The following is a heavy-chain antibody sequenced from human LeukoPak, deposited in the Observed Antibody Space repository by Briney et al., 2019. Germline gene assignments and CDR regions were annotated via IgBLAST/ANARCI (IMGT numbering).Heavy chain of an antibody. Sequence: SETLSLTCAVSGGSISSSNWWSWVRQPPGKGLEWIGEIYHSGSTNYNPSLKSRVTISVDKSKNQFSLKLSSVTAADTAVYYCARSPGSGWPYYFDYWGQGTLVTVSS. V-gene: IGHV4-4*02. J-gene: IGHJ4*02. CDR1: GGSISSSNW. D-gene: IGHD6-19*01. CDR2: IYHSGST. CDR3: ARSPGSGWPYYFDY.